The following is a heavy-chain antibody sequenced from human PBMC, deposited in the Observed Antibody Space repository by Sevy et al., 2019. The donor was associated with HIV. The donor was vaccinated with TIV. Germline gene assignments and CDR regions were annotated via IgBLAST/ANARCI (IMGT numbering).Heavy chain of an antibody. V-gene: IGHV3-21*01. CDR3: ARDRPTLNYPASGGYNYYFDS. Sequence: GGSLRLSCAASGFTFSSYNMNWVRQAPGKGLEWISSITGDSNYMYDADSVKGRFTISRDNAKNSLYLHMNGLRAEDTAVYYCARDRPTLNYPASGGYNYYFDSWGQGTLVTVSS. J-gene: IGHJ4*02. D-gene: IGHD3-22*01. CDR1: GFTFSSYN. CDR2: ITGDSNYM.